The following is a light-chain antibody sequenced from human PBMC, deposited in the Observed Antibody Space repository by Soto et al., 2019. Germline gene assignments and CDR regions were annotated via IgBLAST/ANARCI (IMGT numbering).Light chain of an antibody. Sequence: EIVLTHSPATLSLSPGERASLSCRASQSVDGYLAWYQQKPGQPPRLLFYDASTRATGVPARFSAFGSGTDFTLTITALEPEDFAVYYCQQRSNWPLTFGGGTKVDIK. CDR3: QQRSNWPLT. CDR2: DAS. V-gene: IGKV3-11*01. CDR1: QSVDGY. J-gene: IGKJ4*01.